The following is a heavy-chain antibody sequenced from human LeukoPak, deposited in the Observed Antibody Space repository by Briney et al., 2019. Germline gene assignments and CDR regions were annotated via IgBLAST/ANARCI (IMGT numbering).Heavy chain of an antibody. CDR1: GFTFSDYP. V-gene: IGHV3-23*01. Sequence: GGSLRLSCETSGFTFSDYPMSWVRQAPGRGLEWVSGISYVDDATYYADSVKGRFTVSRDNSKNTLSLQMNSLRAEDTAIYYCARDLSEKYCIDYWGQGTLVTVSS. D-gene: IGHD2-8*02. CDR2: ISYVDDAT. J-gene: IGHJ4*02. CDR3: ARDLSEKYCIDY.